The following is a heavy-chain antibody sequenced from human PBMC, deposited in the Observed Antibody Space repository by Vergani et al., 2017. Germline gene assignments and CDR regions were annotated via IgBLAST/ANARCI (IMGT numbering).Heavy chain of an antibody. D-gene: IGHD3-10*01. Sequence: QVQLQQSGPGLVKPSQTLSLTCAISGDSVSSNSATWIWIRQSPSRGLEWLGRTYYRSKWYTDYAVSGKSRITINPDTSKNQFSLQLNSVAPEDTAVYSCARGGGEIDYWGQGTLVTVSS. V-gene: IGHV6-1*01. J-gene: IGHJ4*02. CDR1: GDSVSSNSAT. CDR2: TYYRSKWYT. CDR3: ARGGGEIDY.